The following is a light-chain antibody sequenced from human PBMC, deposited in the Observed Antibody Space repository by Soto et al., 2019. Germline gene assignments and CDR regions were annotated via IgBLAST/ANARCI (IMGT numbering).Light chain of an antibody. V-gene: IGKV2-28*01. CDR3: MQALQTPIT. CDR1: QSLLHSNGYNY. Sequence: DIVMTRSPPSLPVTPGEPASISCRSSQSLLHSNGYNYLDWYLQKPGQSPQLLIYLGSNRASGVPDRFSGSGSGTDFTLKISRVEAEDIGVYYCMQALQTPITFGQGTRLEIK. J-gene: IGKJ5*01. CDR2: LGS.